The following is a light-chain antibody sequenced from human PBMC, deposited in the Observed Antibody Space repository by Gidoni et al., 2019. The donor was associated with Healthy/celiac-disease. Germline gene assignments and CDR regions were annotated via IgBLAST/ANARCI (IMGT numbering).Light chain of an antibody. CDR2: WAS. Sequence: DIVMPQSPDSLAVSLGERATINCKSSQSVLYSSNNKNYLAWYQQKPGQPPKLLIYWASTRESGVPDRFSGSGSGTDFTLTISSLQAEDVAVYYCQQYYSTVTFGGGTKVEIK. CDR1: QSVLYSSNNKNY. J-gene: IGKJ4*01. CDR3: QQYYSTVT. V-gene: IGKV4-1*01.